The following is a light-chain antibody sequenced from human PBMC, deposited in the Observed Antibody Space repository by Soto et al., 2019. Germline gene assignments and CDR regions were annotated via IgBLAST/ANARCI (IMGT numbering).Light chain of an antibody. J-gene: IGKJ2*01. CDR1: QTINAY. CDR2: AAS. CDR3: QESYRTPRT. V-gene: IGKV1-39*01. Sequence: DIQMTQSPSSLSASVGDRVTITCRASQTINAYLNWYQQKPEKAPKLLIYAASSLQSGVPSRFSGSGSGTDFTLTISSLQPEDFATYYCQESYRTPRTFGQGTRLEI.